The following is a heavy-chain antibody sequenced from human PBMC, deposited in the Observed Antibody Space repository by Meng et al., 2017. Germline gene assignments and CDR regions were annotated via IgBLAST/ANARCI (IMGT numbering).Heavy chain of an antibody. V-gene: IGHV3-66*02. CDR2: IYSGGST. D-gene: IGHD4-23*01. CDR3: ARVRGGKTEEYYFDY. Sequence: GESLKISCAASGFTVSSNYMSWVRQAPGKGLEWVSVIYSGGSTYYAESVKGRFTISRDNSKNTLYLQMNSLRAEDTAVYYCARVRGGKTEEYYFDYWGQGTLVTVSS. J-gene: IGHJ4*02. CDR1: GFTVSSNY.